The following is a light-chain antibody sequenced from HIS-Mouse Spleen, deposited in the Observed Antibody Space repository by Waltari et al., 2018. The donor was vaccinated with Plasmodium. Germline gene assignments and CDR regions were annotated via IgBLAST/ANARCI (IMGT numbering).Light chain of an antibody. CDR1: QSISSW. CDR3: QQYNSYSYT. Sequence: DLQITQSPSTLSASVGDRGTITCRASQSISSWLAWYQQKPGKAPKLLIYKASSLESGVPSRFSGSGSGTEFTLTISSLQPDDFATYYCQQYNSYSYTFGQGTKLEIK. CDR2: KAS. V-gene: IGKV1-5*03. J-gene: IGKJ2*01.